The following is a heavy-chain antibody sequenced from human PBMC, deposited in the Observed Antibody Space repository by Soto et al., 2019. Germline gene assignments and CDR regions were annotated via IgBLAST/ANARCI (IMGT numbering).Heavy chain of an antibody. D-gene: IGHD4-17*01. V-gene: IGHV3-30*18. CDR1: GFTFSSYG. Sequence: GGSLRLSCAASGFTFSSYGMHWVRQTPGKGLEWVAVILYDGSKKYYADSMKGRFTISRDNSKNTLYLQMDSLRAEDTAFYYCAKDRGALRWSEEHYYFDYWGQGTLVTVSS. CDR3: AKDRGALRWSEEHYYFDY. CDR2: ILYDGSKK. J-gene: IGHJ4*02.